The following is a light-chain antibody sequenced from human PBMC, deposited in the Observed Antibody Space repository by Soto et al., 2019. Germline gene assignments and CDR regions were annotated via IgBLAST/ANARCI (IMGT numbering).Light chain of an antibody. Sequence: QSVLTQPASVSGSPGQSITISCTGTSSDVGSYNLVSWYQQHPGKAPKLMIYEGSKRPSGVSNHFSGSKSGNTASLTISGLQAEDEADYYCCSYAGSTTLVLFGGGTKLTVL. CDR1: SSDVGSYNL. CDR2: EGS. CDR3: CSYAGSTTLVL. V-gene: IGLV2-23*01. J-gene: IGLJ2*01.